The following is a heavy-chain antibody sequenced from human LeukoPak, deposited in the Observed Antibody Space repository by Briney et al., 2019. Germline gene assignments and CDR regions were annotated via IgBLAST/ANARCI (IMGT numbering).Heavy chain of an antibody. J-gene: IGHJ4*02. V-gene: IGHV3-64*01. Sequence: GGSLRLSCAASGFTFSTYALHWVRQVPGEGLEYVSAISSIGGTTYYANSVKGRFTISRDNSKNTLYLQMGSLKPEDTAVYYCASVGDNTAFDYWGQGTLVTVSS. CDR2: ISSIGGTT. CDR3: ASVGDNTAFDY. D-gene: IGHD2-21*01. CDR1: GFTFSTYA.